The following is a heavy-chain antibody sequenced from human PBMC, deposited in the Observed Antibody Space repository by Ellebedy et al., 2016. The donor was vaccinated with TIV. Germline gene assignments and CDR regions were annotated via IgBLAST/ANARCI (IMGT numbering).Heavy chain of an antibody. CDR1: GGSISSESYY. CDR2: VHYSGST. J-gene: IGHJ5*02. Sequence: MPSETLSLTCTVSGGSISSESYYWAWIRQPPGKGLEWSGSVHYSGSTFLTESLRSRLIVSVDTSQNQFPLTLSSLTAAAPAVYYCARPRTYTGRFSANNWFDPWGQGTLVTVSS. CDR3: ARPRTYTGRFSANNWFDP. V-gene: IGHV4-39*01. D-gene: IGHD1-26*01.